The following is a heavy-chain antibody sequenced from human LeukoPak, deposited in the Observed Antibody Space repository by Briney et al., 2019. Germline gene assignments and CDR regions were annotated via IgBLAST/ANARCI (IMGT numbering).Heavy chain of an antibody. CDR1: GYTFKNYD. Sequence: GASVKVSCKASGYTFKNYDINWVRQATGQGLEWMGWMNPNSGNTGFAQKFQDRVSMTRDTSINTAYMELTSLRAEDTAVYYCARDQEWANSDDWGQGTLVTVSS. V-gene: IGHV1-8*02. CDR3: ARDQEWANSDD. J-gene: IGHJ4*02. CDR2: MNPNSGNT. D-gene: IGHD1-26*01.